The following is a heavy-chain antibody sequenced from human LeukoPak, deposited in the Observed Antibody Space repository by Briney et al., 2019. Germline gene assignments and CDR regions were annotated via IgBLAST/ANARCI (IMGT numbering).Heavy chain of an antibody. V-gene: IGHV4-4*07. CDR2: IYTSDNT. CDR3: ARGFVLAGMARYHYMDV. CDR1: DGSISGYY. J-gene: IGHJ6*03. D-gene: IGHD2-2*01. Sequence: SETLSLTCTVSDGSISGYYWTWIRQPAGKGLEWIGRIYTSDNTIYNPSLRSRVTMSVDTSKNQFSLKLSSVTAADTAVYYCARGFVLAGMARYHYMDVWGKGTTATVSS.